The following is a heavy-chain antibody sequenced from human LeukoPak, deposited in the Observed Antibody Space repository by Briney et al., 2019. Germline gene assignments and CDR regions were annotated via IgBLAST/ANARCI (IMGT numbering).Heavy chain of an antibody. D-gene: IGHD3-3*01. CDR3: ARSKGRYYDFWSGPGTADY. CDR2: ISAYNGNT. CDR1: GYTFTSYG. J-gene: IGHJ4*02. Sequence: ASVKVSCKASGYTFTSYGISWVRQAPGQGLEWMGWISAYNGNTNYAQKLQGRVTMTTETSTSTAYMELRSLRSDDTAVYYCARSKGRYYDFWSGPGTADYWGQGTLVTVSS. V-gene: IGHV1-18*01.